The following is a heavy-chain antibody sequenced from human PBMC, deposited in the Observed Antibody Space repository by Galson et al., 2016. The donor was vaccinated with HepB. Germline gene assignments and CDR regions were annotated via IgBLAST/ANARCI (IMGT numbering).Heavy chain of an antibody. Sequence: SLRLSCAASGFSFGNSWMTWVRQAPEKGLKWVANIKPDGTTKNYVGSVRGRFTTARDNAKNSLYLKMNSLRPEDTATYYCARPVSADEGLGNWGQGTLVTVSS. CDR2: IKPDGTTK. V-gene: IGHV3-7*01. CDR3: ARPVSADEGLGN. CDR1: GFSFGNSW. J-gene: IGHJ4*02. D-gene: IGHD2-8*01.